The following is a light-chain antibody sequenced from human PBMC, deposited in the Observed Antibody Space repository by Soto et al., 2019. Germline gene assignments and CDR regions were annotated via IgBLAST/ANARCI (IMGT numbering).Light chain of an antibody. CDR3: QQTNSFPRT. Sequence: DIQMPQSPSSVSASVGDRVTITCRASQDISSWLAWYQQKPGKAPNLLIYAASSLQSGVPSRFSGSGSGTDFTLTINSLQPEDIATYYCQQTNSFPRTFGQGTKVEVK. V-gene: IGKV1-12*01. CDR2: AAS. CDR1: QDISSW. J-gene: IGKJ1*01.